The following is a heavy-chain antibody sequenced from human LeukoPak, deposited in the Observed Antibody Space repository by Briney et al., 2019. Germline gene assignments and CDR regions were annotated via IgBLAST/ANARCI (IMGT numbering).Heavy chain of an antibody. CDR3: ARRRGDGYNSPFDY. Sequence: GESLKISCKGSGYSFPDYWIDWVRQMPGQGLEWMGIIYPADSDTRYSPSFQGQVTISADKSINTAYLQWSTLKASDTATYYCARRRGDGYNSPFDYWGQGTLVTVPS. J-gene: IGHJ4*02. D-gene: IGHD5-24*01. CDR2: IYPADSDT. CDR1: GYSFPDYW. V-gene: IGHV5-51*01.